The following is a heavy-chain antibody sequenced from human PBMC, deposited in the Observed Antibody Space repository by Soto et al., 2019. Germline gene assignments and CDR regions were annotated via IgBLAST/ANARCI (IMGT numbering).Heavy chain of an antibody. Sequence: QVQLVQSGAEVKKPGSSVKVSCKTSGGPFNNHAINWVRQAPGQGLEWVGLVIPTLATADYAQKFQGRVTMTADEVTNTAYMELSSLRSDDPGVYYCLSDYGEIDAFDIWGQGTLVTAPS. CDR1: GGPFNNHA. J-gene: IGHJ3*02. D-gene: IGHD4-17*01. CDR3: LSDYGEIDAFDI. CDR2: VIPTLATA. V-gene: IGHV1-69*01.